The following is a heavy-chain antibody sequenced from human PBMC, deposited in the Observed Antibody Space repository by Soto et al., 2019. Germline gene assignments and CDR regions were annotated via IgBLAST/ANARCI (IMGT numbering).Heavy chain of an antibody. CDR1: GGTFSSYA. D-gene: IGHD2-2*02. J-gene: IGHJ6*02. V-gene: IGHV1-69*13. CDR3: ARAWADDIGVVPAAIRPYGMDV. CDR2: IIPIFGTA. Sequence: GASEKVSCKASGGTFSSYAISWVRQAPGQGLEWMGGIIPIFGTANYAQKFQGRVTITADESTSTAYMELSSLRSEDTAVYYCARAWADDIGVVPAAIRPYGMDVWGQGTTVTVSS.